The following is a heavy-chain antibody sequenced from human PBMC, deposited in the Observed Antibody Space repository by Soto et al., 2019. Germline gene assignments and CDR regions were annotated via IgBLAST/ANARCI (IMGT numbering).Heavy chain of an antibody. Sequence: SETLSLTCAVYGGSFSGYYWSWIRQPPGKGLEWIGEINHSGSTNYNPSLKSRVTISVDTSKNQFSLKLSSVTAADTAVYYCARVDILTVYGCMDVWGQGTTVTVSS. J-gene: IGHJ6*02. CDR3: ARVDILTVYGCMDV. V-gene: IGHV4-34*01. CDR2: INHSGST. D-gene: IGHD3-9*01. CDR1: GGSFSGYY.